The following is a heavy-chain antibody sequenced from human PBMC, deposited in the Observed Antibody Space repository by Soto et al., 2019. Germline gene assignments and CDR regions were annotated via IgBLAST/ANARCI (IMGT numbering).Heavy chain of an antibody. CDR2: VSPIGTP. V-gene: IGHV4-31*03. J-gene: IGHJ6*02. CDR3: ARDRGSYGMDV. CDR1: GDSVSGGYY. Sequence: QVQLQESGPGLVKPSQTLSLTCTVSGDSVSGGYYWSWVRQRPRKGLEWIGYVSPIGTPYYSPSPHXRVSISIDTSKNQLSLEVRSVTAADTAVYYCARDRGSYGMDVWGQGTTVTVSS.